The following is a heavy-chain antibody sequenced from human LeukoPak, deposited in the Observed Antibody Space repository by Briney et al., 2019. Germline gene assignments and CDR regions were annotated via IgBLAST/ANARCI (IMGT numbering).Heavy chain of an antibody. Sequence: GGSLRLSCAASGFTFSSYWMHWVRQAPGKGLVWVSRINSDGSSTSHADSVKGRFTISRDNAKNTLYLQMNSLRAEDTAVYYCARDRAPSLGTYYFDYWGQGTLVTVSS. CDR3: ARDRAPSLGTYYFDY. J-gene: IGHJ4*02. D-gene: IGHD3-10*01. CDR1: GFTFSSYW. V-gene: IGHV3-74*01. CDR2: INSDGSST.